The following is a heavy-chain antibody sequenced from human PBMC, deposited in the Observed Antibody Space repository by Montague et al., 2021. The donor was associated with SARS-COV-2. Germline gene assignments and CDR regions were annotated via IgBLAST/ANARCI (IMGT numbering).Heavy chain of an antibody. V-gene: IGHV4-39*01. CDR2: IYYSGSS. J-gene: IGHJ6*04. D-gene: IGHD2-2*01. CDR3: ARHTVFCTSTSCFQGPPLYYGMDV. Sequence: SETLSLTCSVSSDSISHSSFYWGWIRQPPGKGLEWIGRIYYSGSSSYNPSLKSRVTISIDTSKNQFSLELSSVTAADTAVYYCARHTVFCTSTSCFQGPPLYYGMDVWGKGTTVTVSS. CDR1: SDSISHSSFY.